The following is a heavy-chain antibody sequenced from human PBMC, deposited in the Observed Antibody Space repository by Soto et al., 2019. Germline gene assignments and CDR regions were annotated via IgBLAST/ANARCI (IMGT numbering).Heavy chain of an antibody. D-gene: IGHD6-13*01. CDR3: ARCPQQLVSWNYYYYGMDV. CDR1: GGTFSSYA. CDR2: IIPIFGTA. Sequence: QVQLVQSGAEVKKPGSSVKVSCKASGGTFSSYAISWVRQAPGQGLEWMGGIIPIFGTANYAQKFQGRVTITADESTSTAYMELSSLRSEDMAVYYCARCPQQLVSWNYYYYGMDVWGQGTTVTVSS. J-gene: IGHJ6*02. V-gene: IGHV1-69*01.